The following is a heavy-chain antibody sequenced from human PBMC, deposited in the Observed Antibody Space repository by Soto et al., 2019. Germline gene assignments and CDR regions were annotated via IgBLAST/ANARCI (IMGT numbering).Heavy chain of an antibody. Sequence: QVQLVQSGAEVKKRGASVKVSCKASGYTFTGYYMHWVRQAPGQGLEWMGWINPNSGGTNYAQKFQGRVTMTRDTSISTAYMELSRLRSDDTAMYYCARAAITMIVVVVDAFDIWGQGTMVTVSS. J-gene: IGHJ3*02. CDR1: GYTFTGYY. D-gene: IGHD3-22*01. CDR3: ARAAITMIVVVVDAFDI. CDR2: INPNSGGT. V-gene: IGHV1-2*02.